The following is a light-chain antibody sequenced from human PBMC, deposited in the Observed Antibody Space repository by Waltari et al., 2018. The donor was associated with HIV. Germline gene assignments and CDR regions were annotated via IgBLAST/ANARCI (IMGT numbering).Light chain of an antibody. Sequence: NFMLTQPHSVSASPGKTVSISCTRSSGSIGDNYVHWYQQRPGSSPIIVIYEDKQRPSGVPDRFSGSIGSSSNSASLTISGLKTEDEGDYYCQSYDRSIQVFGGGTKLTVL. V-gene: IGLV6-57*01. CDR2: EDK. CDR3: QSYDRSIQV. J-gene: IGLJ3*02. CDR1: SGSIGDNY.